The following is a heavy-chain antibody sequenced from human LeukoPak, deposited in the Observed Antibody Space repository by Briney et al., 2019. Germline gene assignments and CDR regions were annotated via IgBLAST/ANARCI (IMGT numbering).Heavy chain of an antibody. V-gene: IGHV3-33*01. CDR3: AREGPRGNSQFDY. CDR1: GFIFNSYG. Sequence: GGSLRLSCAASGFIFNSYGMHWVRQAPGKGLEWVALIWYDGSNKYYTDSVKGRFTISRDNSKNTLYLEMNSLRAEDTAIYYCAREGPRGNSQFDYWGQGTLVTVSS. D-gene: IGHD2/OR15-2a*01. CDR2: IWYDGSNK. J-gene: IGHJ4*02.